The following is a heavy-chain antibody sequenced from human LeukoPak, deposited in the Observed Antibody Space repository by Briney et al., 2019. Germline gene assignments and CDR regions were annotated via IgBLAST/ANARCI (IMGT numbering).Heavy chain of an antibody. CDR1: GFMSSSNW. D-gene: IGHD5-24*01. V-gene: IGHV3-7*03. CDR3: AKEGRSLQTY. Sequence: GGSLRLSCAASGFMSSSNWMSWVRLAPGKGLEWVANIKEDGTETYYVDSVKGRFTISRENDKNSLYLQMNSLRVEDTAVYYCAKEGRSLQTYWGQGTLVTVSS. CDR2: IKEDGTET. J-gene: IGHJ4*02.